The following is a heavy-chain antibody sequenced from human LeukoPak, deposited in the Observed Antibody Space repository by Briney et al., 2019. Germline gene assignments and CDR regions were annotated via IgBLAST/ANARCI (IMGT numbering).Heavy chain of an antibody. Sequence: SETLSLTCSVSTDSTNTYYWSWIRQPAGKGLEWIGRIYTSGSTNYNPSLKSRVTISVDKSKNQFSLKLSSVTAADTAVYYCAREAIFGVGGNWFDPWGQGTLVTVSS. J-gene: IGHJ5*02. CDR1: TDSTNTYY. D-gene: IGHD3-3*01. CDR2: IYTSGST. CDR3: AREAIFGVGGNWFDP. V-gene: IGHV4-4*07.